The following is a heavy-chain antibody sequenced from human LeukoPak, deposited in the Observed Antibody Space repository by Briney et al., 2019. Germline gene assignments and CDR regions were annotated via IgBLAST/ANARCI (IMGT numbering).Heavy chain of an antibody. CDR2: ISGSGGST. CDR3: AKDRGYQLLIYYFDY. J-gene: IGHJ4*02. CDR1: GFTFSSYA. V-gene: IGHV3-23*01. Sequence: GGSLRLSCAASGFTFSSYAMSWVRQAPGKGLEWVSAISGSGGSTYYADSVKGRFTISRDNSKNTLYLQMNSLRAEDTAVYYCAKDRGYQLLIYYFDYWGQGTLVTVSS. D-gene: IGHD2-2*01.